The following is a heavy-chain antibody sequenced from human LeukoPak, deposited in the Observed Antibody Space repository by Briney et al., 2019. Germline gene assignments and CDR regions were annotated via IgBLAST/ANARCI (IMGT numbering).Heavy chain of an antibody. CDR3: ARGRYTNYVWGSYRLSY. CDR1: GGSFSGYS. CDR2: INHSGST. J-gene: IGHJ4*02. D-gene: IGHD3-16*02. V-gene: IGHV4-34*01. Sequence: PSETLSLTCAVYGGSFSGYSWSWIRQPPGKGLEWIGEINHSGSTNFNPSLKSRVTISVDTSKNQFSLKLSSVTAADTAVYYCARGRYTNYVWGSYRLSYWGQGTLVTVSS.